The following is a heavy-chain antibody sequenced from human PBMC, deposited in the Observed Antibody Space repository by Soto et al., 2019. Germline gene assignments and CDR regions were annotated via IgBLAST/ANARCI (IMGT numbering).Heavy chain of an antibody. D-gene: IGHD3-9*01. V-gene: IGHV4-39*01. J-gene: IGHJ6*02. CDR2: LYYSDYT. CDR3: ARHLYYDISPGYRRPYHYYGMDV. CDR1: GDSISRNSNY. Sequence: SETLSLTCTVSGDSISRNSNYLGWIRQPPGKGLQWIGSLYYSDYTDTNPSLRSRVTISVDTSKNQFSLNLPSVTAADTAVYFCARHLYYDISPGYRRPYHYYGMDVWGQGTTVTVSS.